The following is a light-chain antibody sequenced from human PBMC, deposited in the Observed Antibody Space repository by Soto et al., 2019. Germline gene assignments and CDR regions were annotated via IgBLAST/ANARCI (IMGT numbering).Light chain of an antibody. CDR2: GAS. CDR1: QSVSSN. Sequence: EVVMTQSPDTLSVSPGERATLSCRASQSVSSNLAWYQQKPGQAPRLLIYGASSRATGIPDRFSGSGSGTDFTLTISRLEPEDFAVYYCQQYGSSPTTFGQGTKVDIK. V-gene: IGKV3-20*01. J-gene: IGKJ1*01. CDR3: QQYGSSPTT.